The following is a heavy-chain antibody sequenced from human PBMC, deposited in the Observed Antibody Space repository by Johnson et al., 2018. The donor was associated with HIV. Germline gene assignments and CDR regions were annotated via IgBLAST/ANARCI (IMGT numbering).Heavy chain of an antibody. J-gene: IGHJ3*02. CDR3: ARRAHDAFDI. CDR2: IKQDGSEK. V-gene: IGHV3-7*01. CDR1: GFTFSSYW. Sequence: VQLVESGGGLVQPGGSLRLSCAASGFTFSSYWMSWVRQAPGKGLEWVANIKQDGSEKYYVDSVKGRFTISRDNSKNTLYLQMNSLRAEDMAVYYCARRAHDAFDIWGKGTMVTVAS.